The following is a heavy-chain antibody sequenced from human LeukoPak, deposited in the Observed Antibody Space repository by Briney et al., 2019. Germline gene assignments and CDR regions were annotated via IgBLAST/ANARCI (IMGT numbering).Heavy chain of an antibody. CDR2: ISYDGTKK. CDR1: GFTFNTYG. V-gene: IGHV3-30*03. CDR3: ARDKSGYDDNGYYYYYMDV. D-gene: IGHD5-12*01. Sequence: PGGSLRLSCEVSGFTFNTYGIHWVRQTPGKGLEWVALISYDGTKKWYTDSVKGRFTISRDNAKNSLYLQMNSLRAGDTAVYYCARDKSGYDDNGYYYYYMDVWGKGTTVTISS. J-gene: IGHJ6*03.